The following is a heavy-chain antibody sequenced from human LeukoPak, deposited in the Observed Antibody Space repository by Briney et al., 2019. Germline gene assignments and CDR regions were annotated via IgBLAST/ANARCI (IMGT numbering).Heavy chain of an antibody. CDR1: GFTFSSYW. CDR3: TRSLDY. CDR2: INQGGSEA. V-gene: IGHV3-7*01. J-gene: IGHJ4*02. Sequence: PGGSLRLSCAASGFTFSSYWMDWVRQSSDQGLEWVANINQGGSEAYHLDSVKGRFTISRDNAKNALFLQMNSLRAEDTAVYYCTRSLDYWGQGTLVTVSS.